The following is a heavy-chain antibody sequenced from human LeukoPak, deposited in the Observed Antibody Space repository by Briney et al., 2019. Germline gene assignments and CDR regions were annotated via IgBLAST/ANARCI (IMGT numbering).Heavy chain of an antibody. CDR3: ARAVGIAVAGLYGMDV. Sequence: PGGSLRPSCAASGFTVSSNYMSWVRQAPGKGLEWVSVIYSGGSTYYADSVKGRFTISRDNSKNTLYLQMNSLRAEDTAVYYCARAVGIAVAGLYGMDVWGQGTTVTVSS. D-gene: IGHD6-19*01. CDR2: IYSGGST. J-gene: IGHJ6*02. V-gene: IGHV3-53*01. CDR1: GFTVSSNY.